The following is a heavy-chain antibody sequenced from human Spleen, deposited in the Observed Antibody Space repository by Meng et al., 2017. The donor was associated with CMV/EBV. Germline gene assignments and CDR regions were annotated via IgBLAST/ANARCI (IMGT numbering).Heavy chain of an antibody. CDR1: GGTFSSYA. V-gene: IGHV1-69*06. J-gene: IGHJ6*02. Sequence: SVKVSCKASGGTFSSYAISWVRQAPGQGLEWMGGIIPIFGTANYAQKFQGRVTITADKSTSTAYMELSSLRSEDTAVYYCARGLSSGGFYYYYYGMDVWGQGTTVTVS. CDR2: IIPIFGTA. CDR3: ARGLSSGGFYYYYYGMDV. D-gene: IGHD3-16*01.